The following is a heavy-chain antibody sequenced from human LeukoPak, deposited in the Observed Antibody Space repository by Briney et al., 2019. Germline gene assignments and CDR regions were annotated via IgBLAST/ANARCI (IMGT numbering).Heavy chain of an antibody. V-gene: IGHV3-23*01. CDR3: AKSAYPTSWNDPFDY. CDR2: ISGGAITT. CDR1: GFTFSSYA. D-gene: IGHD1-1*01. J-gene: IGHJ4*02. Sequence: PGGSLRLSCAASGFTFSSYALSWVRQAPGKGLEWVSGISGGAITTYYADSVKGRFAISRDNSKNTLYLPLNSLRAEDTALYYCAKSAYPTSWNDPFDYWGQGTLVTVSS.